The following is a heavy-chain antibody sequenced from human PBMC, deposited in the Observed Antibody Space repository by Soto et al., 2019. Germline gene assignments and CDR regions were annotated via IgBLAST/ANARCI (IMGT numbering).Heavy chain of an antibody. D-gene: IGHD3-16*02. CDR2: ISGGGFDT. CDR3: AKDPSTRSAEY. CDR1: GFTFRDYA. V-gene: IGHV3-23*01. J-gene: IGHJ4*02. Sequence: GGSLRLSCAPSGFTFRDYAMSWVRQAPGKGLEWVSTISGGGFDTHYADSVKGRFTISRDNVKDTLYIQMNNLRVEDTAVYYCAKDPSTRSAEYSGQGTLVTVSS.